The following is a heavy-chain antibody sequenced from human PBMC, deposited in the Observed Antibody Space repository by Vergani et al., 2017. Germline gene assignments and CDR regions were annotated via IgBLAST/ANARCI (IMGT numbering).Heavy chain of an antibody. D-gene: IGHD1-14*01. CDR2: IIPILGIA. Sequence: QVQLVQSGAEVKKPGSSVTVSCKASGGTFSSYAISWVRQAPGQGLEWMGRIIPILGIANYAQKFQGRVTITADKSTSTAYMELSSLRSEDTAVYYCSTGFDYYYMDVWGKGTTVTVSS. CDR1: GGTFSSYA. J-gene: IGHJ6*03. V-gene: IGHV1-69*04. CDR3: STGFDYYYMDV.